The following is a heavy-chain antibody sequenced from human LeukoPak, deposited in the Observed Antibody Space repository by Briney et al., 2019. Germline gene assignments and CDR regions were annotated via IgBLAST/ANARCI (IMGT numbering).Heavy chain of an antibody. D-gene: IGHD3-22*01. Sequence: GGSLRLSCAASGFTFSSYSMNWVRQAPGKGLEWVSSISSSSSYIYYADSVKGRFTISRDNAKNSLYLQMNSLRAEDTAVYYCAKYSYGFDSSGYYYFDYWGQGTLVTVSS. CDR2: ISSSSSYI. V-gene: IGHV3-21*01. CDR1: GFTFSSYS. J-gene: IGHJ4*02. CDR3: AKYSYGFDSSGYYYFDY.